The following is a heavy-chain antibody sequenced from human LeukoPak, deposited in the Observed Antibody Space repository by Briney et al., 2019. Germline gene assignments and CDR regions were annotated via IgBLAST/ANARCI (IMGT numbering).Heavy chain of an antibody. CDR1: GYTFTGYY. V-gene: IGHV1-2*02. J-gene: IGHJ4*02. Sequence: ASVKVSCKASGYTFTGYYMHWVRQAPGQGLEWMGWINPNSGGTNYAQKFQGRVTMTRDTSISTAYMELSRLRSDDTAVYYCARVASIAARHPDYWGQGTLVPVSS. CDR3: ARVASIAARHPDY. CDR2: INPNSGGT. D-gene: IGHD6-6*01.